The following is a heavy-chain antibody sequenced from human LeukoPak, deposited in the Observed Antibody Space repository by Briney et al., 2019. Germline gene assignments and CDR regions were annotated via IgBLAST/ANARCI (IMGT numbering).Heavy chain of an antibody. V-gene: IGHV3-23*01. Sequence: TGGSLSPSRAAPGFTFSTFAMNLVRQSPGKGLGGVSAMEGRGGYTYYAGSVKGRFTIARDNSKNTLYMQMSSLRAEDTALYYCARALGSEWLTPEYWGQGTPVTVSS. J-gene: IGHJ4*02. CDR2: MEGRGGYT. CDR1: GFTFSTFA. CDR3: ARALGSEWLTPEY. D-gene: IGHD6-19*01.